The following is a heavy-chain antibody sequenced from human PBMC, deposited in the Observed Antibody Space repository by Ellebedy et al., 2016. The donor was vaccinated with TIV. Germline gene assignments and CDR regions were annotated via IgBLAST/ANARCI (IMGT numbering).Heavy chain of an antibody. CDR2: IYYSGST. Sequence: MPSETLSLTCSVSGGSISSVSYYWGWIRQPPGKGLEWIGSIYYSGSTYYNPSLKGRVTISVDTSKNHFSLKLNSVTAADTAVYYCSGAYGRATPKYWGQGTLVTVSS. V-gene: IGHV4-39*07. D-gene: IGHD3-10*01. CDR3: SGAYGRATPKY. CDR1: GGSISSVSYY. J-gene: IGHJ4*02.